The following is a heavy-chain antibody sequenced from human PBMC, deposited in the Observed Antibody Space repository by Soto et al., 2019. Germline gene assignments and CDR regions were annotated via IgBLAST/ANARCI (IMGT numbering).Heavy chain of an antibody. J-gene: IGHJ4*02. CDR2: ISYDGSNK. V-gene: IGHV3-30-3*01. D-gene: IGHD2-15*01. CDR3: ARNDSRDLSQKIGVVGAAIGY. Sequence: QVQLVESGGGVVQPGRSLRLSCAASGFTFSSYAMHWVRQAPGKGLEWVAVISYDGSNKYYADSVKGRFTISRDNSKNTLYLQMNSLRAEDTAVYYCARNDSRDLSQKIGVVGAAIGYWGQGTLVTVSS. CDR1: GFTFSSYA.